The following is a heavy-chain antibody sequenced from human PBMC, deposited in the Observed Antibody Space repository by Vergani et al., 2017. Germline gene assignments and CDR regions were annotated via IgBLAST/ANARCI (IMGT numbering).Heavy chain of an antibody. Sequence: EVRLVESGGGLVTPGGSLRLSWQVSGFDFSQAWLNVVRQRPGKGLEYIGLSKPKTEGGTTHYNAAMKGRVTMSRDDSKSVLYLEMTNLAPEDTAVYYCWDTNYSNSWDFWGQGTLVTVSS. CDR1: GFDFSQAW. J-gene: IGHJ4*02. V-gene: IGHV3-15*05. CDR2: SKPKTEGGTT. D-gene: IGHD2-8*01. CDR3: WDTNYSNSWDF.